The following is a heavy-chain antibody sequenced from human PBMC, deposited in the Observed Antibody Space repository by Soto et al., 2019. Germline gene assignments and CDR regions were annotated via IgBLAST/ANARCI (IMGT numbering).Heavy chain of an antibody. CDR2: INPNSGGT. J-gene: IGHJ6*02. CDR3: ARDVGLLRYGMDV. Sequence: ASVKVSCKASGYTFTGYYMHWVRQAPGQGLEWMGWINPNSGGTNYAQKFQCWVTMTRDTSISTAYMELSRLRSDDTAVYYCARDVGLLRYGMDVWGQGTTVTVSS. CDR1: GYTFTGYY. V-gene: IGHV1-2*04. D-gene: IGHD1-26*01.